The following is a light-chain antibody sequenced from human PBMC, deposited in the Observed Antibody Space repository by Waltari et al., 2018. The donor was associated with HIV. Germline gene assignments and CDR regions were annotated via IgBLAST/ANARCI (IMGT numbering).Light chain of an antibody. J-gene: IGLJ2*01. Sequence: SYELTQPPSMSVSPGQTARITCFGDALPNRYAYWYQQRPCQAPVLVIYRDRERPSGITGRFSGSNSGTTVTLIISGVQPEDEADYYCQSADRSGSHVVFGGGTKVTV. CDR1: ALPNRY. CDR3: QSADRSGSHVV. V-gene: IGLV3-25*03. CDR2: RDR.